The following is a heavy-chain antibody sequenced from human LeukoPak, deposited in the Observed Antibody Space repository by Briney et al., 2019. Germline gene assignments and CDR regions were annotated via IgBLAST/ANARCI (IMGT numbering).Heavy chain of an antibody. CDR3: AREDSGSYREFDY. D-gene: IGHD1-26*01. CDR1: GGSISSYY. Sequence: PSETLSLTCTVSGGSISSYYWSWVRQPAGKGLEWIGRIYTSGSTNYNASLKSRVSMSVDTSKNQFSLKLSSVTAADTAVFYCAREDSGSYREFDYWGQGTLVTVSS. CDR2: IYTSGST. V-gene: IGHV4-4*07. J-gene: IGHJ4*02.